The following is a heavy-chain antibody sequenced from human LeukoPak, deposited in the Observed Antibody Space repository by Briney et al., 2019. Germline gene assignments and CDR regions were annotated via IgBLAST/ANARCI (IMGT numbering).Heavy chain of an antibody. D-gene: IGHD6-6*01. V-gene: IGHV4-59*01. J-gene: IGHJ4*02. CDR1: GGSISSYF. CDR2: IYYSGNT. Sequence: PSETLSLTCTVSGGSISSYFWIWIRQPPGKGLEWIGYIYYSGNTNSNPSLKGRVTISVDTSKNQFSLKLRSVTAADTAVYYCAGAREFSSSSGRAYYFDFWGQETLVTVSS. CDR3: AGAREFSSSSGRAYYFDF.